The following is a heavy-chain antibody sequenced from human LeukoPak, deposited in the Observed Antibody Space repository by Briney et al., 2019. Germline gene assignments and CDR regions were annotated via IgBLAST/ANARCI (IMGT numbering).Heavy chain of an antibody. Sequence: SETLSLICTVSGGSITSYYWSWIRQPPGKGLEWIGYIFYTGSTNYNPSLKSRVTISVDTSKNQFSLKLSSVTAADTAVYYCARSTYYYDSSGYYYFDYWGQGTLVTVSS. J-gene: IGHJ4*02. V-gene: IGHV4-59*01. CDR3: ARSTYYYDSSGYYYFDY. CDR2: IFYTGST. D-gene: IGHD3-22*01. CDR1: GGSITSYY.